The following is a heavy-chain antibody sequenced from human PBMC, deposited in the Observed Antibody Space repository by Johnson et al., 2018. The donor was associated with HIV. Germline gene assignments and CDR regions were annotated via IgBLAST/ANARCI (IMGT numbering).Heavy chain of an antibody. V-gene: IGHV3-30-3*01. CDR1: GFTFSSYA. J-gene: IGHJ3*02. CDR2: ISYDGSNK. D-gene: IGHD2-15*01. CDR3: ARGPHEVVVVAATSAFDI. Sequence: QMQLVESGGGVVQPGRSLRLSCAASGFTFSSYAMHWVRQAPDKGLEWVAVISYDGSNKYYADSVKGRFTISRDNSKNTLYLQMNSLRAEDTAVYYCARGPHEVVVVAATSAFDIWGQGTMVTVSS.